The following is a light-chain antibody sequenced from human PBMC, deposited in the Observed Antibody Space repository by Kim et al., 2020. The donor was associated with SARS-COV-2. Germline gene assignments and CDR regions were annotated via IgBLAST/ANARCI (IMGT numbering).Light chain of an antibody. CDR2: DNS. CDR3: TSYTSRITRVV. Sequence: QRLSISCTRTSCNRAAGYNVSWYHHSPGKAHKLIIYDNSHRPSGVSDRFSGSKAGSSDSLTISGVQAEDEAEYYCTSYTSRITRVVFGGGTQLTVL. J-gene: IGLJ2*01. V-gene: IGLV1-40*01. CDR1: SCNRAAGYN.